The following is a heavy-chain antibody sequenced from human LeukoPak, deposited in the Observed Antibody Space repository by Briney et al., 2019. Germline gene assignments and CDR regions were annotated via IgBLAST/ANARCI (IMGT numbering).Heavy chain of an antibody. CDR2: IYYSGGT. Sequence: SETLSLTCTVSGGSISGSSYYWGWIRQPPGKGLEWIGSIYYSGGTYYNPSLESRVTISVDTSKNQFSLKLSSVTAADTAVYYCARGSTIFGVVDYWGQGTLVTVSS. J-gene: IGHJ4*02. CDR3: ARGSTIFGVVDY. D-gene: IGHD3-3*01. V-gene: IGHV4-39*01. CDR1: GGSISGSSYY.